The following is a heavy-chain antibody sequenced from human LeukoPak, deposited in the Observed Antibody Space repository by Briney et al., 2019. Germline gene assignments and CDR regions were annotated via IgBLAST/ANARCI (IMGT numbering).Heavy chain of an antibody. V-gene: IGHV3-23*01. CDR2: ISGSDGTT. CDR3: AKDEGYSYGYASDY. J-gene: IGHJ4*02. CDR1: GFTFSSYA. D-gene: IGHD5-18*01. Sequence: GGSLRLSCAASGFTFSSYAMHWVRQAPGKGLEWVSSISGSDGTTYYADSVKGRFTISRDNSKNTLYLQMNSLRAEDTAVYYCAKDEGYSYGYASDYWGQGTLVTVSS.